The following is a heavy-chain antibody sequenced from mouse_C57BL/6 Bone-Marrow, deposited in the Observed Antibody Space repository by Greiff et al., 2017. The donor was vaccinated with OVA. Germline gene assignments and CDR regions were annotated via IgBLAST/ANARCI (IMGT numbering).Heavy chain of an antibody. V-gene: IGHV1-85*01. J-gene: IGHJ2*01. Sequence: VQRVESGPELVKPGASVKLSCKASGYTFTSYDINWVKQRPGQGLEWIGWIYPRDGSTKYNEKFKGKATLTVDTSSSTAYMELHSLTSEDSAVYFCAINWAYYWGQGTTLTVSS. D-gene: IGHD4-1*01. CDR2: IYPRDGST. CDR3: AINWAYY. CDR1: GYTFTSYD.